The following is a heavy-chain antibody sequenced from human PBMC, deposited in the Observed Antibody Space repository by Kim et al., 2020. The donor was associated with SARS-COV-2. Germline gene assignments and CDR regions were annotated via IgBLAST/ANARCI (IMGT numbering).Heavy chain of an antibody. Sequence: ADSVKGRFTISRDNSKNTLYLQMNSLRADDTAGYYCAEDPGGSYYVFDYWGQGTLVTVSS. D-gene: IGHD1-26*01. CDR3: AEDPGGSYYVFDY. J-gene: IGHJ4*02. V-gene: IGHV3-23*01.